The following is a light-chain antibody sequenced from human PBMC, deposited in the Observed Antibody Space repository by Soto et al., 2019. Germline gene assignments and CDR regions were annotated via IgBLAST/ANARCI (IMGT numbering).Light chain of an antibody. J-gene: IGLJ2*01. CDR1: SSDVGGYNF. V-gene: IGLV2-14*03. CDR3: SSYTSRRALV. CDR2: HVS. Sequence: QSALTQPASVSGSPGQSITISCSGTSSDVGGYNFVSWYQHHPGKPPKLMLYHVSNRPSGVSSRFSGSKSGNTASLTISGLQAEDEGHFYCSSYTSRRALVFGGGTKLTVL.